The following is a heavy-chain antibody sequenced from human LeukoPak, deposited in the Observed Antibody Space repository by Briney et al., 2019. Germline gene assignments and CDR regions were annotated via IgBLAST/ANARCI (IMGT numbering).Heavy chain of an antibody. CDR2: IYYSGST. J-gene: IGHJ4*02. D-gene: IGHD2-15*01. Sequence: SETLSLTCTVSGGSISSSSYYRGWIRQPPGKGLGWLGSIYYSGSTYYNPSLKSRVTISVDTSKNQFSLKLSSVTAADTAVYYCARQFKWVVAAMPVGYWGQGTLVTVSS. V-gene: IGHV4-39*01. CDR1: GGSISSSSYY. CDR3: ARQFKWVVAAMPVGY.